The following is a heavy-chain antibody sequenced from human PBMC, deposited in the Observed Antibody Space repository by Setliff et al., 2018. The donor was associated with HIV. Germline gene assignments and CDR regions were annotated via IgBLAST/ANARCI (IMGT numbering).Heavy chain of an antibody. J-gene: IGHJ4*02. CDR2: IWYDASKK. V-gene: IGHV3-33*06. CDR3: VKDVVKFWSGSGALDF. Sequence: GGSLRLSCAASGFTFRTYGMHWVRQAPGKGLEWVALIWYDASKKEYADSVKGRFNILRDDSKKTVDLQMNSLRADDTAVYYCVKDVVKFWSGSGALDFWGPGTLVTVSS. D-gene: IGHD3-3*01. CDR1: GFTFRTYG.